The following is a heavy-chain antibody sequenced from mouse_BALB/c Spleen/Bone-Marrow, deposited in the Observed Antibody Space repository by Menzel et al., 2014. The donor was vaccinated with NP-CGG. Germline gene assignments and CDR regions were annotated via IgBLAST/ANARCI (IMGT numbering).Heavy chain of an antibody. Sequence: EVQLVESGGGLVQPGGSLKLSCAASGFDFSRYWMTWVRQAPGKGLEWIGEINPDSSTINYTPSLKEKFIISRDNAKNTLYLRMSKVRSEDTALYYCARPGYYGYQDVWGAGTTVTVSS. V-gene: IGHV4-1*02. D-gene: IGHD1-2*01. CDR3: ARPGYYGYQDV. CDR1: GFDFSRYW. CDR2: INPDSSTI. J-gene: IGHJ1*01.